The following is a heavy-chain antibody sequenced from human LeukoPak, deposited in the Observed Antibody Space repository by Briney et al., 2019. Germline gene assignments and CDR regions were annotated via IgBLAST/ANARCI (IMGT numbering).Heavy chain of an antibody. Sequence: GGSLRPSCAASGFTVSSNYMSWVRQAPGKGLEWVALISYEGSIKYYADSVKGRFTISRDNSKSTLYLQMNSLRGEDTAVYHCAKYLEPTAVLMDVWGQGTTVTVSS. J-gene: IGHJ6*02. D-gene: IGHD1-1*01. CDR1: GFTVSSNY. V-gene: IGHV3-30*18. CDR3: AKYLEPTAVLMDV. CDR2: ISYEGSIK.